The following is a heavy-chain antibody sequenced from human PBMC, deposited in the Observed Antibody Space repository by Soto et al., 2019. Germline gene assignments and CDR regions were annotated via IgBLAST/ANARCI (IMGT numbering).Heavy chain of an antibody. D-gene: IGHD3-10*01. CDR2: ISPMFGAA. V-gene: IGHV1-69*19. Sequence: QVQLVQSGAEMKKPGSSVKVSCQSSGGTFNTYAMNWVRQAPGQGPEWMGDISPMFGAANYAPKFQGRVTITADESTDTSYMQLSSLTSEDTALYFCAREVQVHTPAFVYWGQGTLVTGSS. J-gene: IGHJ4*02. CDR1: GGTFNTYA. CDR3: AREVQVHTPAFVY.